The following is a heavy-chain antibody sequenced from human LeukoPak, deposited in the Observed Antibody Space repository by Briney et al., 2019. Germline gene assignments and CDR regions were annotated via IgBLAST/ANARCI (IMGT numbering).Heavy chain of an antibody. Sequence: GASVKVSCKASGATFSSYAISWVRQAPGQGLEWMGGIIPIFGTANYAQKFQGRVTITTDESTSTAYMELSSLRSEDTAVYYCTVGRVEMATQPLDYWGQGTLVTVSS. CDR3: TVGRVEMATQPLDY. CDR1: GATFSSYA. CDR2: IIPIFGTA. D-gene: IGHD5-24*01. V-gene: IGHV1-69*05. J-gene: IGHJ4*02.